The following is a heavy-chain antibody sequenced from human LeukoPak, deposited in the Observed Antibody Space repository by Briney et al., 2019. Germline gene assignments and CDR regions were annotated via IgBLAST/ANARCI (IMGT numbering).Heavy chain of an antibody. CDR1: GGSFSGYY. CDR2: INHSGST. J-gene: IGHJ4*02. CDR3: ARGDVDTVMAPFDY. D-gene: IGHD5-18*01. V-gene: IGHV4-34*01. Sequence: SETLSLTCAVYGGSFSGYYWSWIRQPPGKGLEWIGEINHSGSTNYNPSLKSRVTISVDTSKNQFSLKLSSVTAADTAVYYCARGDVDTVMAPFDYWGQGTLVTVSS.